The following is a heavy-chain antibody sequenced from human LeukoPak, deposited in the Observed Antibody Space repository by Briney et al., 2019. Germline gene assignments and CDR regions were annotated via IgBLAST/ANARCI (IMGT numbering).Heavy chain of an antibody. CDR3: AMSSTSLNYFDY. J-gene: IGHJ4*02. CDR1: GGSISSYY. D-gene: IGHD2-2*01. Sequence: SETLSLTCTVSGGSISSYYWSWIRQPPGKGLEWIGYIYYSGSTYYNPSLKSRVTISVDTSRNQFSLKLSSVTAADTAVYYCAMSSTSLNYFDYWGQGTLVTVSS. V-gene: IGHV4-59*06. CDR2: IYYSGST.